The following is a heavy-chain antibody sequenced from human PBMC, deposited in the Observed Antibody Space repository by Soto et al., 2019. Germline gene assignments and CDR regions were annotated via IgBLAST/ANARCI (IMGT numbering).Heavy chain of an antibody. CDR1: GFTFSDYY. D-gene: IGHD3-22*01. Sequence: QVQLVESGGGLVKPGGSLRLSCAASGFTFSDYYISWVRQAPGKGLEWISHISDSGGSIYYADSVKGRFTISRDNVRNSLYLHMNSLRAEDTAVYYCARDTAFIASGLFNPWGQGTLVTVSS. CDR2: ISDSGGSI. V-gene: IGHV3-11*01. J-gene: IGHJ5*02. CDR3: ARDTAFIASGLFNP.